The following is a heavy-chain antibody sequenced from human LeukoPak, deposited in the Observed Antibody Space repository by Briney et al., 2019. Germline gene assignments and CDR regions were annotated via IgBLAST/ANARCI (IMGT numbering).Heavy chain of an antibody. CDR3: ARGGDDYGDHYGMDV. CDR1: GGSFSGYY. Sequence: SENLSLTCAVYGGSFSGYYWSWVRQPPGKGLEWVGAINHSGSTNYNPSLKTRVTISVHTSKNQFSLKLSSETAADTAVYYCARGGDDYGDHYGMDVWGKGTTVTVSS. V-gene: IGHV4-34*01. J-gene: IGHJ6*04. CDR2: INHSGST. D-gene: IGHD4-17*01.